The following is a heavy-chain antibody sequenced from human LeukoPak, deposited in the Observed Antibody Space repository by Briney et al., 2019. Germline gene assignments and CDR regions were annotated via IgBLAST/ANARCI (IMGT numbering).Heavy chain of an antibody. Sequence: SEPLSLTCTVSGYPIRCCYYRGWNRPPPGEGLEWFGSNYHSGSPYYNPSLKSRVTISVDTSKNQFSLKLSPVTAGDTAVYYCATMTVVVAVGGFDIWGRGTMVTVSS. V-gene: IGHV4-38-2*02. CDR1: GYPIRCCYY. CDR3: ATMTVVVAVGGFDI. CDR2: NYHSGSP. J-gene: IGHJ3*02. D-gene: IGHD3-22*01.